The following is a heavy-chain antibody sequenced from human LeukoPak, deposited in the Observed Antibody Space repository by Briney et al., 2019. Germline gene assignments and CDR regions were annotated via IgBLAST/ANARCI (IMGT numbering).Heavy chain of an antibody. V-gene: IGHV3-48*03. CDR3: AKDHPGIAVAGTEDFDY. D-gene: IGHD6-19*01. CDR2: ISSSGSTI. J-gene: IGHJ4*02. CDR1: GFTFSSYE. Sequence: HPGGSLRLSCAASGFTFSSYEMNWVRQAPGKGLEWVSYISSSGSTIYYADSVKGRFTISRDNAKNSLYLQMNSLRAEDTAVYYCAKDHPGIAVAGTEDFDYWGQGTLVTVSS.